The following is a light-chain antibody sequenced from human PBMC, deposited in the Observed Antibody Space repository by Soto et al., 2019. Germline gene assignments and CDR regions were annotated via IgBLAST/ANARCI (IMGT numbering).Light chain of an antibody. CDR2: GAS. J-gene: IGKJ1*01. CDR1: QSVGNNY. V-gene: IGKV3-20*01. Sequence: EIVLTQSPGTLSLSPGERATLSCRASQSVGNNYLAWYQQKPGQAPRLLIYGASNRATGIPDRFSGSGSGTDFTLTISRLEPEDFAVYYCQQYGSSPITFGQGTKVDIK. CDR3: QQYGSSPIT.